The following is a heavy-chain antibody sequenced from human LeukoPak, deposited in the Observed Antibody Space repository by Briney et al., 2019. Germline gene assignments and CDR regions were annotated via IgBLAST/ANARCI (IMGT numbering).Heavy chain of an antibody. CDR1: GFTFSSYG. Sequence: GGSLRLSCAASGFTFSSYGMHWVRQAPGKGLEWVAVISYDGSNKYYADSVKGRFTISRDNSKNTLYPQMNSLRAEDTAVYYCAKDHSHGGLLWFGDHPGMDVWGQGTTVTVSS. CDR3: AKDHSHGGLLWFGDHPGMDV. CDR2: ISYDGSNK. V-gene: IGHV3-30*18. D-gene: IGHD3-10*01. J-gene: IGHJ6*02.